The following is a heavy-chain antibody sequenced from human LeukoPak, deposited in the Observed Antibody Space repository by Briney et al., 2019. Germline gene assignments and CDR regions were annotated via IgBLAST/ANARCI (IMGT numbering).Heavy chain of an antibody. D-gene: IGHD3-10*01. J-gene: IGHJ5*02. V-gene: IGHV1-2*02. CDR2: INPNSGGT. CDR1: GYTFTSYA. CDR3: ARVEWFGESEVWFDP. Sequence: ASVKVSCKASGYTFTSYAMNWVRQAPGQGLEWMGWINPNSGGTNYAQKFQGRVTMTRDTSISTAYMELSRLRSDDTAVYYCARVEWFGESEVWFDPWGQGTLVTVSS.